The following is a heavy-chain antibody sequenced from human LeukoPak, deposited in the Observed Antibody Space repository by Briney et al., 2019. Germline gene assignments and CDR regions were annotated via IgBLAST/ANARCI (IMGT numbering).Heavy chain of an antibody. D-gene: IGHD2/OR15-2a*01. J-gene: IGHJ4*02. CDR1: GFRFSNYW. V-gene: IGHV3-7*01. CDR2: IKPDGSQK. CDR3: AKLLGTSTSYDS. Sequence: GGSLRLSCAVSGFRFSNYWMTWVRQAPGKGLEWVASIKPDGSQKWYVDSVKGRFTISRDNTKSSLYLQMNSLGAEDTAIYYCAKLLGTSTSYDSWGQGTRVTVSS.